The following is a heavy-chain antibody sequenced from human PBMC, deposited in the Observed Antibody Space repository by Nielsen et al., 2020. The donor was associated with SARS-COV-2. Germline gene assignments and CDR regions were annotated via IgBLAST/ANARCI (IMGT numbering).Heavy chain of an antibody. J-gene: IGHJ4*02. V-gene: IGHV3-74*01. D-gene: IGHD2-15*01. Sequence: GESLKISCVASGFTFSSHWMHWVSQVPGKGLLWPSRINNDGSSTSYADSVKGRFTISRDNAKNTLWLEMNSLRVDDTAVYYCVGDTGGRWGELWGQGTLVTVSS. CDR3: VGDTGGRWGEL. CDR2: INNDGSST. CDR1: GFTFSSHW.